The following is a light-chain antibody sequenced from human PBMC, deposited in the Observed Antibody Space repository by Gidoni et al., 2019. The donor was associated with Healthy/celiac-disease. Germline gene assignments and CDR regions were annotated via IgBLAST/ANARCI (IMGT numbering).Light chain of an antibody. Sequence: EIVLTHSPATLSLSPGERDTLSCRASQSVSSYLAWYQQKPGQAPRLLIYDASNRATGIPARFSGSGSGTDFTLTISSLEPEDFAVYYCQQRSNWPLTFXGXTKVEIK. V-gene: IGKV3-11*01. CDR3: QQRSNWPLT. CDR1: QSVSSY. J-gene: IGKJ4*01. CDR2: DAS.